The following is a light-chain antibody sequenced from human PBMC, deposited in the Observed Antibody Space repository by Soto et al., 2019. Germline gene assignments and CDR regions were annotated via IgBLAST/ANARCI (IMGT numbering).Light chain of an antibody. Sequence: QPASVSGSPGQSITISCTGTGSDVGGYKYVSWYQQLPGKAPKLMIYDVSYRPAGVSNRFSGSKSGNTASLIISGLQAEDESDYYCSSYASSSPFVFGTGTKVTVL. V-gene: IGLV2-14*01. CDR2: DVS. CDR1: GSDVGGYKY. J-gene: IGLJ1*01. CDR3: SSYASSSPFV.